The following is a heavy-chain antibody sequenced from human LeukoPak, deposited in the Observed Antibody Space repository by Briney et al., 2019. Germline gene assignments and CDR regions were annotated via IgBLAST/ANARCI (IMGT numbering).Heavy chain of an antibody. Sequence: GGSLRLSCAASGFTFSSYVMSWVRQAPGKGLEWVSAISGSGGSTYYADSVKGRFTISRDNSKNTLYLQMNSLRAEDTAVYYCAKEAANYDYVWGSYRPLDYWGQGTLVTVSS. CDR1: GFTFSSYV. D-gene: IGHD3-16*02. J-gene: IGHJ4*02. V-gene: IGHV3-23*01. CDR2: ISGSGGST. CDR3: AKEAANYDYVWGSYRPLDY.